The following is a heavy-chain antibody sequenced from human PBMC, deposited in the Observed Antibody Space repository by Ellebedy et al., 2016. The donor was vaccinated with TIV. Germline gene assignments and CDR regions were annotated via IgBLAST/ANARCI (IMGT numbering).Heavy chain of an antibody. CDR1: GFTFSSDW. V-gene: IGHV3-7*01. J-gene: IGHJ5*02. Sequence: GESLKISCAASGFTFSSDWMSWVRQAPGKGLEWVANIKQDGSEKYYLDSVKGRFTISRDNAKNSLYLQMNSLRAEDTAVYYCAGIADVRFDPWGQGTLVSVPS. CDR2: IKQDGSEK. CDR3: AGIADVRFDP. D-gene: IGHD3-10*02.